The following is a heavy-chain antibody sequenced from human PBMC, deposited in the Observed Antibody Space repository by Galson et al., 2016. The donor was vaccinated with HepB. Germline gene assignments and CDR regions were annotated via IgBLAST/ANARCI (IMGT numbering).Heavy chain of an antibody. D-gene: IGHD3-9*01. Sequence: TLSLTCSVSGGSINSGSYHWTWIRQPAGMGLEYIGRIPISGSTNYNPSLRRRVTMSLDTSKNQFSLRLRSVTAADTAVYYCARQPIPDTVLVNYFDYWGQGTLVTVSS. J-gene: IGHJ4*02. CDR1: GGSINSGSYH. V-gene: IGHV4-61*02. CDR3: ARQPIPDTVLVNYFDY. CDR2: IPISGST.